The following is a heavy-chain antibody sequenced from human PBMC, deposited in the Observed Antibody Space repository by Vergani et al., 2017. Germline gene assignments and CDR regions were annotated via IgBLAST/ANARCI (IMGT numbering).Heavy chain of an antibody. CDR1: GFTLSSHA. CDR2: IWYDGSKE. CDR3: ARSRYCAHGVCYMTYYYYMDV. V-gene: IGHV3-33*01. D-gene: IGHD2-8*01. J-gene: IGHJ6*03. Sequence: VQLVESGGGLVQPGGSLRLSCAGSGFTLSSHAMHWVRQAPGKGLEWVAFIWYDGSKEYYADSVKGRFTISRDNSKNTLYLQMNNLRAADTAVYYCARSRYCAHGVCYMTYYYYMDVWGKGTAVTVSS.